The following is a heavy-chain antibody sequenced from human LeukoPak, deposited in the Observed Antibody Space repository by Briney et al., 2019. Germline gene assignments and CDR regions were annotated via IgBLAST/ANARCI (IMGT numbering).Heavy chain of an antibody. Sequence: SGTLSLTCAVSGGSISSSNWWTWVRQPPGKGLEWIGDMFHSGTTNYNPSLKSRVTISVDKSKNEFSLKMTSVTAADTAVYYCARCIAAAGRTFDIWGQGTMVTVSS. V-gene: IGHV4-4*02. CDR2: MFHSGTT. CDR1: GGSISSSNW. J-gene: IGHJ3*02. CDR3: ARCIAAAGRTFDI. D-gene: IGHD6-13*01.